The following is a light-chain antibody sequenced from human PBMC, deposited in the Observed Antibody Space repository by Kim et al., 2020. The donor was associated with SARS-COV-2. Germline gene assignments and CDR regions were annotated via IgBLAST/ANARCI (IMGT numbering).Light chain of an antibody. Sequence: PGTLSLSPGERATLSCRASQSVSSNYLAWYQQKPGQTPRLLIYGASSRAAGIPDRFSGSGSGTDFTLTINRLEPEDFALYYCQQYGSSPTFGGGTKVDIK. CDR1: QSVSSNY. CDR2: GAS. J-gene: IGKJ4*01. V-gene: IGKV3-20*01. CDR3: QQYGSSPT.